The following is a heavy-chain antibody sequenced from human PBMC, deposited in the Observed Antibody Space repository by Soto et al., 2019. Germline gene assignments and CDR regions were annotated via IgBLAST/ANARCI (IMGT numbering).Heavy chain of an antibody. CDR3: ASRRNPYGAYDY. D-gene: IGHD4-17*01. J-gene: IGHJ4*02. Sequence: PGGSLRLSCAAAGFTVSSNFMRWVRQAPGKGLEWVSIIYSDGSTYYADSVKGRFTISRDNSKNTLYLQMNSLRADDTAVYYCASRRNPYGAYDYWGQGTLVTVSS. CDR1: GFTVSSNF. V-gene: IGHV3-66*01. CDR2: IYSDGST.